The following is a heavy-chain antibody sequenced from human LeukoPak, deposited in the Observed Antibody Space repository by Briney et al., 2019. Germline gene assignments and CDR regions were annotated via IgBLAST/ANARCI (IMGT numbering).Heavy chain of an antibody. Sequence: SQTLSLTCTVSGGSISSGDYYWSWIRQPPGKGLEWIGYIYHSGSTYYNPSLKSRVTISVDRSKNQFSLKLSSVTAADTAVYYCARGGAIGLRCYYGMDVWGQGTTVTVSS. CDR1: GGSISSGDYY. J-gene: IGHJ6*02. V-gene: IGHV4-30-2*01. CDR2: IYHSGST. CDR3: ARGGAIGLRCYYGMDV. D-gene: IGHD2-2*02.